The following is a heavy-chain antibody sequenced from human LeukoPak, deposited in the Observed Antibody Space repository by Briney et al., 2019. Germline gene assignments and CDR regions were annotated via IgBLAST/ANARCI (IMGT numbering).Heavy chain of an antibody. CDR3: ARGAMVWISDFDY. D-gene: IGHD3-10*01. J-gene: IGHJ4*02. Sequence: GGSLRLSCAASGFTFSSYSMNWVRQAPGKGLQWISYISSSTNTIYYADSMKGRFTISRDNAKNSLYLQMNSLRDEDTAVYYCARGAMVWISDFDYWGQGTPVTVSS. CDR1: GFTFSSYS. V-gene: IGHV3-48*02. CDR2: ISSSTNTI.